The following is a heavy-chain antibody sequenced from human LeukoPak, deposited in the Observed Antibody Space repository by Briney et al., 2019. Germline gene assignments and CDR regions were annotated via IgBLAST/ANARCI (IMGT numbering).Heavy chain of an antibody. Sequence: SGPTLVKPTQTLTLTCTFSGFSLSTSGAGVGWIRQPPGKALEWLALIYWDDDKRYSPSLKSRLIITKDSSKNQVVLTTTNMDPVDTATYYCALVKTTVTVKWGRGTLVTVSS. D-gene: IGHD4-17*01. J-gene: IGHJ4*02. CDR3: ALVKTTVTVK. V-gene: IGHV2-5*02. CDR1: GFSLSTSGAG. CDR2: IYWDDDK.